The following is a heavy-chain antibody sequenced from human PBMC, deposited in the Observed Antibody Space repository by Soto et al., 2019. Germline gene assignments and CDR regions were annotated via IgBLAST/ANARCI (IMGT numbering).Heavy chain of an antibody. D-gene: IGHD5-12*01. CDR2: INPILGTP. CDR3: ARGGVDVVATSAFDY. Sequence: SVKVSCKASGSTYSTSAISWVRQAPGQGLEWMGGINPILGTPDYAHKFQGRVTITADESTSTVYMELGSLGSEDTALYFCARGGVDVVATSAFDYWGQGTLVTVSS. J-gene: IGHJ4*02. CDR1: GSTYSTSA. V-gene: IGHV1-69*13.